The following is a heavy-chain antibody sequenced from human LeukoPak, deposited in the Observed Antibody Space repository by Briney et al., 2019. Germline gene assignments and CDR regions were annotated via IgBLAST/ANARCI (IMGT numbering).Heavy chain of an antibody. CDR3: AVSRFGVVTY. V-gene: IGHV3-74*01. CDR2: ISSDGSTSST. CDR1: GFTFSSYA. Sequence: GGSLRLSCAASGFTFSSYAMHWVRQAPGKGLVWVSRISSDGSTSSTSYADSVKGRFTISRDNAKNTLYLQMNSLRAEDTAVYYCAVSRFGVVTYWGQGTLVTVSS. D-gene: IGHD3-3*01. J-gene: IGHJ4*02.